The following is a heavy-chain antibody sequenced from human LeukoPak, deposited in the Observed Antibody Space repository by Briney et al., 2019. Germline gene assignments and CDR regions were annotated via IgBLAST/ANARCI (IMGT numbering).Heavy chain of an antibody. D-gene: IGHD5-12*01. Sequence: PGGSLRLSCAASEFTFSTYDINWVRQAPGKGLEWISYISATGSYTNYADSVKGRFTISRDNAKNSLYLQLNSLRAEDTAVYYCARDGGYPGYFDYWAQGTLVTVSS. CDR1: EFTFSTYD. V-gene: IGHV3-48*03. J-gene: IGHJ4*02. CDR3: ARDGGYPGYFDY. CDR2: ISATGSYT.